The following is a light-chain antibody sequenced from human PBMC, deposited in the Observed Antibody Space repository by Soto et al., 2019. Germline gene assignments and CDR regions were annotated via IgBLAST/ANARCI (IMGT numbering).Light chain of an antibody. J-gene: IGLJ2*01. CDR2: LNTDGSH. CDR1: SGHSSYT. CDR3: QTWGAGIVV. Sequence: QLVLTQSPSASASLGASVKLTCTLSSGHSSYTIAWHQQQPEKGPRYLMKLNTDGSHSRGDGIPDRFSGSRSGAKRYLTISSLQSEDEADYYCQTWGAGIVVFGGGTQLTVL. V-gene: IGLV4-69*01.